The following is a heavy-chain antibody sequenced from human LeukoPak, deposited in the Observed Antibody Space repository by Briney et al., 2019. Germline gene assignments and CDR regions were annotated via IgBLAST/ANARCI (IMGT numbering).Heavy chain of an antibody. CDR1: GDSFISHT. D-gene: IGHD4-11*01. J-gene: IGHJ4*02. Sequence: GGSLRLSCAGSGDSFISHTMIWVRQAPGKGLEWISYIGYSGSPIYYADSVKGRFGISRDDAKTSLYLHMNSLRAEDTAFYYCAREYDSRARFDSWGQGILVTVST. CDR3: AREYDSRARFDS. V-gene: IGHV3-48*01. CDR2: IGYSGSPI.